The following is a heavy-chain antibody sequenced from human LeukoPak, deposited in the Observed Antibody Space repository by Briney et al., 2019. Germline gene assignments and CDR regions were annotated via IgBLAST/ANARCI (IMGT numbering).Heavy chain of an antibody. Sequence: SETLSLTCTVSGGSISSSSAYWGWIRQPPGKGLEWIGSIYYSKNTYYNPSLKSRVTISADTSKNQFSPTLGSVSATDTAVYYCVSPRGFSYGYFDYWAREPWSPSPQ. J-gene: IGHJ4*02. V-gene: IGHV4-39*01. CDR2: IYYSKNT. CDR3: VSPRGFSYGYFDY. D-gene: IGHD5-18*01. CDR1: GGSISSSSAY.